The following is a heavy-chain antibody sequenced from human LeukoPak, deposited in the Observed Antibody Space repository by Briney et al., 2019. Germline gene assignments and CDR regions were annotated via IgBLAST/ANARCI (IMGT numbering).Heavy chain of an antibody. CDR1: GYTFTSYD. CDR3: ARVWYSYANWFDP. J-gene: IGHJ5*02. Sequence: ASVKVSCKASGYTFTSYDINWVRQATGQGLEWMGWMNPNSGNAAYAQKFHGRVTTTRNTTTSTAYMELSSLRSEHTAVYYCARVWYSYANWFDPWGQGTLVTVSS. CDR2: MNPNSGNA. V-gene: IGHV1-8*01. D-gene: IGHD5-18*01.